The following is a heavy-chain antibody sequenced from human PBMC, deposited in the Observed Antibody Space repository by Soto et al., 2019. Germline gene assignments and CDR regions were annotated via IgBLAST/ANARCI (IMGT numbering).Heavy chain of an antibody. CDR1: GGSLSSSSYY. V-gene: IGHV4-39*07. CDR3: ARENYYGSGSYTPFDY. Sequence: SETLSLTCAVSGGSLSSSSYYWGWIRQPPGKGLEWLGSIHYSGYTHYNPSLKSRVTISVDTSKRQFSLKLSSVTTADSAVYYCARENYYGSGSYTPFDYWGQGILVTVS. D-gene: IGHD3-10*01. CDR2: IHYSGYT. J-gene: IGHJ4*02.